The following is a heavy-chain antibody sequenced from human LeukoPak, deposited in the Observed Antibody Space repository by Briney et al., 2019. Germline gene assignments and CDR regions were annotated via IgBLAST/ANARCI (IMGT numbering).Heavy chain of an antibody. Sequence: SETLSLTCTVSGDSISSDNYSWTWIRQPAGKGLEWIGRFLTTESTNYNPSLKSRVTISADMSRNQFSLELRSVTAADTAVYYCAKEVGGHCRGGSCYGGFDPWGQGTLVTVSS. D-gene: IGHD2-15*01. CDR3: AKEVGGHCRGGSCYGGFDP. V-gene: IGHV4-61*02. CDR2: FLTTEST. J-gene: IGHJ5*02. CDR1: GDSISSDNYS.